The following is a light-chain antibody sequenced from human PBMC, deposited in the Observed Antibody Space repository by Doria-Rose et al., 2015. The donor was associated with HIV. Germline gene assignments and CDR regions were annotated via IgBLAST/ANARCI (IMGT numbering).Light chain of an antibody. V-gene: IGKV3-20*01. J-gene: IGKJ1*01. CDR1: LSFRSTY. Sequence: TQSPSSMSLAPRERATLYCRDRLSFRSTYFAWYQQKPGQALSLLIYAGSTRATGIPDRFSASGSGTDFTLTINRLEPEDFALYYCHQYGTSWTFGQGTKVEI. CDR2: AGS. CDR3: HQYGTSWT.